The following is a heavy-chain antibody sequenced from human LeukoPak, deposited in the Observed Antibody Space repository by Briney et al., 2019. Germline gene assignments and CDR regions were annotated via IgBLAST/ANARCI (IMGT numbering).Heavy chain of an antibody. CDR2: ISYDGNNK. CDR1: GFTFSSYA. V-gene: IGHV3-30-3*01. Sequence: PGGSLRLSCAASGFTFSSYAMHWVRQAPGKGLEWVAVISYDGNNKYHADSVKGRFTISRDNSKNTLYLQMNSLRAEDTAVYYCARGGFDRIFGVVIDYYYMDVWGKGTTVTVSS. D-gene: IGHD3-3*02. CDR3: ARGGFDRIFGVVIDYYYMDV. J-gene: IGHJ6*03.